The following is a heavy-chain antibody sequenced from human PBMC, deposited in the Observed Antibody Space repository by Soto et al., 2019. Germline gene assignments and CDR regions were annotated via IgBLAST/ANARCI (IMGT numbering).Heavy chain of an antibody. CDR3: ARDNPLYDFWSGSLTY. D-gene: IGHD3-3*01. J-gene: IGHJ4*02. V-gene: IGHV3-7*01. CDR2: IKQDGSEK. CDR1: GFTFSSYW. Sequence: PGGSLRLSCAASGFTFSSYWMSWVRQAPGMGLEWVANIKQDGSEKYYVDSVKGRFPISRDNAKNSLYLQMNSLRAEDTAVYYCARDNPLYDFWSGSLTYWGQGTLVTVAS.